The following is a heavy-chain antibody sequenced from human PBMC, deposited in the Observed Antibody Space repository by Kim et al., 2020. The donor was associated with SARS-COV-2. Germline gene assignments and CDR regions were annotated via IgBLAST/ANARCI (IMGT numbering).Heavy chain of an antibody. Sequence: GGSLRLSCAASGFTFDDYAMHWVRQAPGKGLEWVSGISWNSGSIGYADSVKGRFTISRDNAKKSLYLQMNSLRAEDTALYYCAKVGYDGSRPYYFEYWCHGTLVTVSS. CDR1: GFTFDDYA. CDR2: ISWNSGSI. CDR3: AKVGYDGSRPYYFEY. D-gene: IGHD3-10*01. J-gene: IGHJ4*01. V-gene: IGHV3-9*01.